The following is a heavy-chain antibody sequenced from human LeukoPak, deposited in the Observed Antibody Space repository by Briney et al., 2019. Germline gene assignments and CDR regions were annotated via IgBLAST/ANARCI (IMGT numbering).Heavy chain of an antibody. V-gene: IGHV4-31*03. CDR2: IYYSGST. D-gene: IGHD6-13*01. CDR1: GGSITSSGYY. Sequence: PSQTLSLTCTVSGGSITSSGYYWTWIRQHPGKGLEWIGYIYYSGSTYYNPSLKSRVTISVESSKIQFSLKLSSVTAADTAVYYCASLPSSSWDQGNWGQGTLVTVSS. CDR3: ASLPSSSWDQGN. J-gene: IGHJ4*02.